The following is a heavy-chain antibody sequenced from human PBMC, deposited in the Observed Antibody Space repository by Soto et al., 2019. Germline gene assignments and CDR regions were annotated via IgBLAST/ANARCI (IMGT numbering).Heavy chain of an antibody. V-gene: IGHV3-15*01. CDR2: IKIKTDGGTT. CDR1: GFTFSNAW. Sequence: EVQLVESGGGLVKPGGSLRHSCAASGFTFSNAWMSWVRQAPGKGLEWVGRIKIKTDGGTTDYAAPVKGRFTISRDDSKNTLYLQMNSLKTEDTAVYYCTTAEWVVVTAIGNFDYWGQGTLVTVSS. CDR3: TTAEWVVVTAIGNFDY. J-gene: IGHJ4*02. D-gene: IGHD2-21*02.